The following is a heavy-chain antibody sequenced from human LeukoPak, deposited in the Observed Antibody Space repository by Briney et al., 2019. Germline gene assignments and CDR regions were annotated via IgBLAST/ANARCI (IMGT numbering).Heavy chain of an antibody. CDR3: ARAPGYRSFLDY. CDR1: GFIFSSYS. D-gene: IGHD6-13*01. J-gene: IGHJ4*02. CDR2: ISISSSTI. V-gene: IGHV3-48*04. Sequence: PGGSLRLSCAASGFIFSSYSMNWVRQAPGKGLEWVSYISISSSTIYYADSVKGRFTISRDNAKNSLYLQMNSLRAEDTAVYYCARAPGYRSFLDYWGQGTLVIVSS.